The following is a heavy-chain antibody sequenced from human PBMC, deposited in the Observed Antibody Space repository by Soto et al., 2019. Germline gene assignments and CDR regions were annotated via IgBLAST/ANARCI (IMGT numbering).Heavy chain of an antibody. D-gene: IGHD6-13*01. CDR2: ISYDGSNK. J-gene: IGHJ5*02. V-gene: IGHV3-30*18. CDR1: GFTFSRYG. CDR3: AKEGSSSWSSNWFDP. Sequence: GGSLRLSCAASGFTFSRYGMHWVRQAPGKGLEWVAVISYDGSNKYYADSVKGRFTISRDNSKNTLYLQMNSLRAEDTAVYYCAKEGSSSWSSNWFDPWGQGTLVTVSS.